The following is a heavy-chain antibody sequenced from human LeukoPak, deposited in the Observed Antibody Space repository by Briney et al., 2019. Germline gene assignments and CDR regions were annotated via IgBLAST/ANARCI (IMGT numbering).Heavy chain of an antibody. J-gene: IGHJ4*02. CDR2: ISGSGGST. V-gene: IGHV3-23*01. D-gene: IGHD3-22*01. Sequence: GGSLRLSCAASGFTFSSYGMSWVRQAPGKGLGWVSAISGSGGSTYYADSVKGRFTISRDNSKNTLYLQMNSLRAEDTAVYYCAKVCRYDSSGYPKFHFDYWGQGTLVTVSS. CDR3: AKVCRYDSSGYPKFHFDY. CDR1: GFTFSSYG.